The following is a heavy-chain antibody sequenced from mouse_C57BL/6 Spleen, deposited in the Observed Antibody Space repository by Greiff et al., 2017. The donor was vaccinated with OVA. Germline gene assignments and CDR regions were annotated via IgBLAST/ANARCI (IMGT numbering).Heavy chain of an antibody. V-gene: IGHV7-3*01. D-gene: IGHD2-4*01. J-gene: IGHJ2*02. CDR2: IRNKANGYTT. CDR3: ARSQIYYDYNFDY. Sequence: EVKLMESGGGLVQPGGSLSLSCAASGFTFTDYYMSWVRQPPGKALEWLGFIRNKANGYTTEYSASVKGRFTISRDNSQSILYLQMNALRAEDSATYYCARSQIYYDYNFDYWGQGTSLTVSS. CDR1: GFTFTDYY.